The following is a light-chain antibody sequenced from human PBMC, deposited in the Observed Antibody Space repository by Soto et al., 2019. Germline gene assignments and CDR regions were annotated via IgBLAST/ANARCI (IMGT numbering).Light chain of an antibody. J-gene: IGLJ1*01. CDR2: EVD. CDR1: SNDVGGYNY. Sequence: QSALTQPASVSGSPGQSVTISCTGTSNDVGGYNYVSWYQQHPGKAPKFLIYEVDNRASGVSDRFSGSKSGNTASLTISGLQAEDEADYYCSSYTSSNTLVFGTGTKLTVL. CDR3: SSYTSSNTLV. V-gene: IGLV2-14*01.